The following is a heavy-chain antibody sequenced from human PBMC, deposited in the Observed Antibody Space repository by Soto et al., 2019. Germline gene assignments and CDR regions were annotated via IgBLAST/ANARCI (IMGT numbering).Heavy chain of an antibody. CDR3: ARDFNSGYVDY. CDR1: GFTFSTYG. CDR2: IWYDGSNK. D-gene: IGHD5-12*01. Sequence: QVQLVESGGGVVQPGTSLRLSCEASGFTFSTYGMHWVRQAPGKGLEWVALIWYDGSNKYYGDSVKGRFTISRHTSKNTLYLQMNSLRVEDTAVYYCARDFNSGYVDYWGQGTLVSVSS. J-gene: IGHJ4*02. V-gene: IGHV3-33*01.